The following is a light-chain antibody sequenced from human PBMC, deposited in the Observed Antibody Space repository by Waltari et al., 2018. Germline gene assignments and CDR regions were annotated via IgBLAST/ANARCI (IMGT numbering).Light chain of an antibody. CDR1: SSDVGGYNY. Sequence: QSALTQPASVSGSPGQSITISCTGTSSDVGGYNYFSWYQQHPGKAPKPMIYDVSKRPSGVSNRFSGSKSGNTASLTISGLQAEDEADYYCCSYAGSSTVVFGGGTKLTVL. CDR3: CSYAGSSTVV. V-gene: IGLV2-23*02. CDR2: DVS. J-gene: IGLJ2*01.